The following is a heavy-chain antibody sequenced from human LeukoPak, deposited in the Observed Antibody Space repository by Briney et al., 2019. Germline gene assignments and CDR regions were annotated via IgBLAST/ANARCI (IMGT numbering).Heavy chain of an antibody. V-gene: IGHV3-23*01. J-gene: IGHJ4*02. CDR2: ISSSGGST. D-gene: IGHD2-2*01. Sequence: GGSLRLSCAASGFTFSNYGMSWVRQAPGKGLEWVSGISSSGGSTYYADSVKGRFTISRDNSKNTLFLQMNSLRAEDRAVYYCAKNSLRTVPKASFDYWGQGILVTVSS. CDR1: GFTFSNYG. CDR3: AKNSLRTVPKASFDY.